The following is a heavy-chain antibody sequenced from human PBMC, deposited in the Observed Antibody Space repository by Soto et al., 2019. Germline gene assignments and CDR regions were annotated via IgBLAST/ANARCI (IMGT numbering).Heavy chain of an antibody. CDR1: GFTFSSYG. V-gene: IGHV3-30*03. Sequence: GGSLRLSCAASGFTFSSYGMHWVRQAPGKGLEWVAVISYDGSNKYYADSVKGRFTISRDNSKNTLYLQMNSLRAEDTAVYYCATDCSGGSCSRKPNRRFDYWGQGT. CDR2: ISYDGSNK. J-gene: IGHJ4*02. CDR3: ATDCSGGSCSRKPNRRFDY. D-gene: IGHD2-15*01.